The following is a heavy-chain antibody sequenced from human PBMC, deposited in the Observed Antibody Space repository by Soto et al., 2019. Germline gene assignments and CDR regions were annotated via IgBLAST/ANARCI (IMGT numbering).Heavy chain of an antibody. CDR3: AGELTLAGQGAFDV. D-gene: IGHD2-8*01. CDR1: GLTVSSSY. Sequence: GGSLRLSCSASGLTVSSSYMTWVRQAPGRGLEWVSLIESGGGTYYADAVKGRFTISRDNSKNTLYLQMNSLRVDDTAVYYCAGELTLAGQGAFDVWGQGTMVTVSS. CDR2: IESGGGT. J-gene: IGHJ3*01. V-gene: IGHV3-66*01.